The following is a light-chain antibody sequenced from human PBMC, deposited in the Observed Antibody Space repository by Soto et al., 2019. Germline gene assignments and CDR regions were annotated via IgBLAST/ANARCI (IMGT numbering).Light chain of an antibody. CDR3: QQRSNWPEYT. V-gene: IGKV3-11*01. CDR2: DTS. CDR1: QSVSSY. J-gene: IGKJ2*01. Sequence: EIVLTQSPATLSLSPGDRATLSCRASQSVSSYLAWYQQKPGQPPRLLIYDTSNRATDVPARFSGSGSGTDFTLTISRLEPEDFAVYYCQQRSNWPEYTFGQGTKLEIK.